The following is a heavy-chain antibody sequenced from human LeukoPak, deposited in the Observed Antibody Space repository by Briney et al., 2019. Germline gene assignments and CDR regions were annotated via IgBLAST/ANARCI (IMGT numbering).Heavy chain of an antibody. CDR1: GFTFSSYA. Sequence: GGSLRLSCAASGFTFSSYAMSWVRQAPGKGLEWVSAISGSGGSTYYADSVKGRFTISRDNSKNTLYLQMNSLRAEDTAVYYCAHLLYSSGWAFDYWGQGTLVTVSS. CDR3: AHLLYSSGWAFDY. CDR2: ISGSGGST. V-gene: IGHV3-23*01. D-gene: IGHD6-19*01. J-gene: IGHJ4*02.